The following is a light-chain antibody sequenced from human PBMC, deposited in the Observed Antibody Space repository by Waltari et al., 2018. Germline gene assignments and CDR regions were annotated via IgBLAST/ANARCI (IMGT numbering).Light chain of an antibody. V-gene: IGLV2-14*01. J-gene: IGLJ3*02. CDR2: DVS. CDR1: SSDVGFYNY. CDR3: NSYTGSSSWV. Sequence: QSALTQPASVSGSPGQSITISCTGTSSDVGFYNYVSWYQQHPGKDPKLMIYDVSERTSGVSNRFSGSKSGNTASLTISGLQADDEADYYCNSYTGSSSWVFGGGTKLTV.